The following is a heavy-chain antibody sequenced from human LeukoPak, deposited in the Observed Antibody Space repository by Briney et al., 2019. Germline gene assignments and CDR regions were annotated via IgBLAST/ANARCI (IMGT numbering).Heavy chain of an antibody. D-gene: IGHD6-19*01. Sequence: PGGSLRLSCAASGFTFSSYSMNWVRQTPEKGLEWVSYISSGSSNKYYADSVKGRFTISRDNAKNSLFLQMNSLRAEDTAVYYCARGTPSSSGWLYYGMDVWGQGTTVTVSS. CDR3: ARGTPSSSGWLYYGMDV. V-gene: IGHV3-48*01. CDR2: ISSGSSNK. CDR1: GFTFSSYS. J-gene: IGHJ6*02.